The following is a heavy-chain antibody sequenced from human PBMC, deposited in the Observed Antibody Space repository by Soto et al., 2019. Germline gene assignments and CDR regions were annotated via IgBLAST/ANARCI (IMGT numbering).Heavy chain of an antibody. CDR2: IKQDGSEK. CDR1: GFTFSSYW. D-gene: IGHD1-20*01. CDR3: ARDGKYNWNPNAHYYYYYGMDV. Sequence: GGSLRLSCAASGFTFSSYWMSWVRQAPGKGLEWVANIKQDGSEKYYVDSVKGRFTISRDNAKNSLYLQMNSLRAEDTAVCYCARDGKYNWNPNAHYYYYYGMDVWGQGTTVTVSS. J-gene: IGHJ6*02. V-gene: IGHV3-7*01.